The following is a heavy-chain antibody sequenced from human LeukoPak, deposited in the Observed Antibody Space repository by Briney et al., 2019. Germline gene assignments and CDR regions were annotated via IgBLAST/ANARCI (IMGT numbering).Heavy chain of an antibody. CDR3: ARTLLSYGDYGNY. Sequence: GGSLRLSCAASGFTFSSYSMNWVRQAPGKGLEWVSSISSSSSYIYYADSVKGRFTISRDNAKNSLYLQMNSLRAEDTAVYYCARTLLSYGDYGNYWGQGTLVTVSS. CDR2: ISSSSSYI. J-gene: IGHJ4*02. V-gene: IGHV3-21*01. CDR1: GFTFSSYS. D-gene: IGHD4-17*01.